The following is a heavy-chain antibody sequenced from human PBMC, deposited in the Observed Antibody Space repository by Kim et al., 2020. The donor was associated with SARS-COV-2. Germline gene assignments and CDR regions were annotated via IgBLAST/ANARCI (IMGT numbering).Heavy chain of an antibody. J-gene: IGHJ3*02. CDR3: AKVAFNWNKGDGLDM. CDR2: ISFHGTKR. D-gene: IGHD1-20*01. Sequence: GGSLRLSCAASRFTFSDYDMHWVRQPPGKGLEWVAVISFHGTKRHYADHVKGRFTVSRDNFEDTLFLQMNSLRPEDTAIYYCAKVAFNWNKGDGLDMWGPGTLVIVSS. V-gene: IGHV3-30*18. CDR1: RFTFSDYD.